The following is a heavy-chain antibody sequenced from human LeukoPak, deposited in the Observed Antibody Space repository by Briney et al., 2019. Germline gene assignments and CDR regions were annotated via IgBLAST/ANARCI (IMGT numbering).Heavy chain of an antibody. J-gene: IGHJ2*01. D-gene: IGHD3-22*01. V-gene: IGHV3-30-3*01. CDR3: ARATYYYDSSGYLVWYFDL. Sequence: GGPLRLSCAASGFTFSSYAMHWVRQAPGKGLERVAVISYDGSNKYYADSVKGRFTTSRDNSKNTLYLQMNSLRAEDTAVYYCARATYYYDSSGYLVWYFDLWGRGTLVTVSS. CDR1: GFTFSSYA. CDR2: ISYDGSNK.